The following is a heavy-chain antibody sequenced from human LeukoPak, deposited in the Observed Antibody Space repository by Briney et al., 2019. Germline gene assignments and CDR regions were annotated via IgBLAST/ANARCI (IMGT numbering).Heavy chain of an antibody. J-gene: IGHJ4*02. D-gene: IGHD3-10*01. Sequence: GGSLRLSCAASGFTFSSYSMNWVRQAPGKGLEWVSSISSSSSYIYYADSVKGRFTFSRDNAKNSLFLQMNSLRAEDTAVYYCARSGWFGELGFDYWGQGTLVTVSS. V-gene: IGHV3-21*01. CDR2: ISSSSSYI. CDR3: ARSGWFGELGFDY. CDR1: GFTFSSYS.